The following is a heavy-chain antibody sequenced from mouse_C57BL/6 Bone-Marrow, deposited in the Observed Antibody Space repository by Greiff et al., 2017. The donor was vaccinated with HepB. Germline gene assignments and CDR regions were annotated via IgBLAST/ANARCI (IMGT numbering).Heavy chain of an antibody. V-gene: IGHV5-6*02. CDR3: ARQGDSSGYRFAY. J-gene: IGHJ3*01. Sequence: EVKLVESGGDLVKPGGSLKLSCAASGFTFSSYGMSWVRQTPDKRLEWVATISSGGSYTYYPDSVKGRFTISRDNAKNTLYLQMSSLKSEDTAMYYCARQGDSSGYRFAYWGQGTLVTVSA. CDR2: ISSGGSYT. CDR1: GFTFSSYG. D-gene: IGHD3-2*02.